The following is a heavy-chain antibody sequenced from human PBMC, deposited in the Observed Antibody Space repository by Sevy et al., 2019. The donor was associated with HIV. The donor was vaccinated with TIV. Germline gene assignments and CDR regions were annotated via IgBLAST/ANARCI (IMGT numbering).Heavy chain of an antibody. Sequence: GGSLRLSCAASGFTFSSYAMSWVRQAPGKGLEWVSAISGSGGSTYYAYSVKDRFTISRDNSKNTLYLQMNSLRAEDTAVYYCANQGRHSSGWYPYYYYYMDVWGKGTTVTVSS. CDR1: GFTFSSYA. CDR2: ISGSGGST. D-gene: IGHD6-19*01. J-gene: IGHJ6*03. CDR3: ANQGRHSSGWYPYYYYYMDV. V-gene: IGHV3-23*01.